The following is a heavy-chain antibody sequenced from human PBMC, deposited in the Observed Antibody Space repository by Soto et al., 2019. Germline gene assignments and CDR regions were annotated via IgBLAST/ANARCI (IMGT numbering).Heavy chain of an antibody. CDR1: GITYNTYA. CDR2: INAGNGDT. V-gene: IGHV1-3*01. Sequence: QVQLVQSGAEMKKPGASVKLSCKASGITYNTYAIHWVRQAPGQGLEWMGWINAGNGDTRYSQNFQGRVTLTRDTSASTGFMDLDILKFEDTGVYYCARAISGYVTWGQGPLVTVSS. CDR3: ARAISGYVT. D-gene: IGHD5-12*01. J-gene: IGHJ4*02.